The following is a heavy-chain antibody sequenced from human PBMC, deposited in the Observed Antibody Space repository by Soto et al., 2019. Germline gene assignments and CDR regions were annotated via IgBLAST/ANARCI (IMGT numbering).Heavy chain of an antibody. CDR1: GYTFTSYG. V-gene: IGHV1-18*01. CDR2: ISAYNGNT. D-gene: IGHD2-2*01. J-gene: IGHJ4*02. Sequence: ASVKVSCKASGYTFTSYGISWVRQAPGQGLEWMGWISAYNGNTNYAQKLQGRVTMTTDTSTSTAYMELRSLRSDDTAVYYCARDTCSSTSSPDQPFDYWGQGTLVTVSS. CDR3: ARDTCSSTSSPDQPFDY.